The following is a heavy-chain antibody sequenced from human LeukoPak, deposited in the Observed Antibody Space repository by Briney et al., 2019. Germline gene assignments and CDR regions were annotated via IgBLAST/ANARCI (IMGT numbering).Heavy chain of an antibody. V-gene: IGHV3-48*03. CDR3: ARIGWFGGFYFDY. CDR2: ISSGGSTI. D-gene: IGHD3-10*01. J-gene: IGHJ4*02. Sequence: GGSLRLSCAASGLIFSSYEMNWARQAPGKGLEWVSYISSGGSTIYYADSVKGRFTISRDNAKNSLYLQMNSLRAEDTAVYDCARIGWFGGFYFDYWGQGILVTVSS. CDR1: GLIFSSYE.